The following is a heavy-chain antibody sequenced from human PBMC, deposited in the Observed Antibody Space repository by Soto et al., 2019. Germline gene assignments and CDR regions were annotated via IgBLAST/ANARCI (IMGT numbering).Heavy chain of an antibody. D-gene: IGHD6-6*01. CDR2: ISGSGGST. CDR1: GFTFSSYA. V-gene: IGHV3-23*01. Sequence: GGSLRLSCAASGFTFSSYAMSWVRQAPGKGLEWVSAISGSGGSTYYADSVKGRFTISRDNSKNTLYLQMNSLRAEDTAVYYCAKDSSSSQWDYYYYYMDVWGKGTTVTVSS. CDR3: AKDSSSSQWDYYYYYMDV. J-gene: IGHJ6*03.